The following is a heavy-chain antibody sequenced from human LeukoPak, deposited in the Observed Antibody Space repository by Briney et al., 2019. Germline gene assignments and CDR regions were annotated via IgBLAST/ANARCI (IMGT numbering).Heavy chain of an antibody. Sequence: PGGSLRLSCAASGFTFSSYAMSWVRQAPGKGLEWVSAISGSGGSTYYADSVKGRFTISRDNSKNTLYLQMNSLRAEDTAVYYCAKYPTSYSSSSNYYYYYYMDVWGKGTTVTVSS. J-gene: IGHJ6*03. D-gene: IGHD6-6*01. CDR1: GFTFSSYA. CDR2: ISGSGGST. V-gene: IGHV3-23*01. CDR3: AKYPTSYSSSSNYYYYYYMDV.